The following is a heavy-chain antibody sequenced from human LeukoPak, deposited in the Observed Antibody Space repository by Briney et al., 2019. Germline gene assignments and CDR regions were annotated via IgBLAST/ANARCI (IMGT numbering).Heavy chain of an antibody. CDR2: IYYSGST. CDR3: ARVGYCSSTSCPSSYYYYYGMDV. V-gene: IGHV4-59*12. D-gene: IGHD2-2*01. J-gene: IGHJ6*02. CDR1: GGSMSPYH. Sequence: SETLSLTCTVSGGSMSPYHWGWIRQPPGKGLEWTGYIYYSGSTNYNPSLNSRVTISVDTSKNQFSLKLSSVTAADTAVYYCARVGYCSSTSCPSSYYYYYGMDVWGQGTTVTVSS.